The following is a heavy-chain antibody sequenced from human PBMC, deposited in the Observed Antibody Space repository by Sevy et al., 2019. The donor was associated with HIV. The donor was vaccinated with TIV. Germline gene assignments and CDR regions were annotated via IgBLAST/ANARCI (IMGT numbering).Heavy chain of an antibody. CDR3: ANAYSGSYSHSFLYALDV. D-gene: IGHD1-26*01. CDR2: ISHDGINE. J-gene: IGHJ6*02. CDR1: GFSFSYYG. Sequence: GGSLRLSCIGSGFSFSYYGIHWVRQSPGKGLDWVALISHDGINENYADSVKGRFTISRDNSKNTVYLEMNSLRNEVTAIYSCANAYSGSYSHSFLYALDVWGQGTTVTVSS. V-gene: IGHV3-30*18.